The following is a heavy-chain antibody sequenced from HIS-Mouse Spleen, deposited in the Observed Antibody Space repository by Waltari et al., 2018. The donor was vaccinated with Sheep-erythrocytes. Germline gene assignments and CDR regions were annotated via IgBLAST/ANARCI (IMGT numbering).Heavy chain of an antibody. Sequence: QVQLVESGGGVVQPGRSLRLSCAASGFTFSSYGMHWVRQAPGKGLEWVAVISYDGSNKYYADSVKGRFTISRENSKNTLYLQMNSLRAEDTAVYYCAKVRTVNYWYFDLWGRGTLVTVSS. V-gene: IGHV3-30*18. D-gene: IGHD1-1*01. J-gene: IGHJ2*01. CDR1: GFTFSSYG. CDR3: AKVRTVNYWYFDL. CDR2: ISYDGSNK.